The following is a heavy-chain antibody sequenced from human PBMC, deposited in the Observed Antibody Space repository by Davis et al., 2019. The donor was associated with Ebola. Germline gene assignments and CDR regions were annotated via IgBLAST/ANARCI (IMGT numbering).Heavy chain of an antibody. V-gene: IGHV4-4*02. D-gene: IGHD1-26*01. CDR2: IYHSGST. J-gene: IGHJ5*02. Sequence: PSETLSLTCAVSGGSISSSNWWSWVRQPPGKGLEWIGEIYHSGSTNYNPSLKSRVTISVDKSKNQFSLKLSSVTAADTAVYYCASAVVGATTYWFDPWGQGTLVTVSS. CDR3: ASAVVGATTYWFDP. CDR1: GGSISSSNW.